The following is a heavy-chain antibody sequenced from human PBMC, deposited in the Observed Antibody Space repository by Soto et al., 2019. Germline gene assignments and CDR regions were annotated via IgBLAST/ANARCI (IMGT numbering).Heavy chain of an antibody. V-gene: IGHV4-59*01. CDR1: SGSISNYF. CDR2: IYHSGSTP. J-gene: IGHJ4*02. D-gene: IGHD2-2*01. Sequence: QVQLQESGPGLVKPSETLSLTCAVSSGSISNYFWGWIRQPPGKGLEWIGYIYHSGSTPTYNPSLRSRVAISVDTSKDRFCLNLHAVTAADTAVYYCASYSSASCNPAYCFDYWGQGTLVTVSS. CDR3: ASYSSASCNPAYCFDY.